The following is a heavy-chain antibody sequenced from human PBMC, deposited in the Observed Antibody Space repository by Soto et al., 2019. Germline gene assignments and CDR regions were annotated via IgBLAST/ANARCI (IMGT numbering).Heavy chain of an antibody. CDR2: ITWNGGNT. J-gene: IGHJ6*02. Sequence: LRLSCAASGFRFDDYNIHWVRQAPGKGLEWVSLITWNGGNTYYADSVKGRFTISRDGTTKSVSLQMTSLKTEDTGLYYCARETLSFGSALDVWGQGTKVTVYS. D-gene: IGHD3-10*01. CDR3: ARETLSFGSALDV. V-gene: IGHV3-43*01. CDR1: GFRFDDYN.